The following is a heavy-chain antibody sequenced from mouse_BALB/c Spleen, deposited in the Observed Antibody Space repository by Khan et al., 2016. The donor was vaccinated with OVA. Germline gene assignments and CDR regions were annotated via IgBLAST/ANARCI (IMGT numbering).Heavy chain of an antibody. CDR3: AREDGYYVYFDD. J-gene: IGHJ2*01. V-gene: IGHV1-81*01. CDR1: GYTFTYYV. D-gene: IGHD2-3*01. CDR2: IYTGSDNA. Sequence: VELVESGPELVKPGASVKMSCKASGYTFTYYVITWVKQRTGQGLEWIGEIYTGSDNAYYNARFKGKATLTADKSSNTTHMQLSSLTSEDSAVYDCAREDGYYVYFDDWGQGTTLTVSS.